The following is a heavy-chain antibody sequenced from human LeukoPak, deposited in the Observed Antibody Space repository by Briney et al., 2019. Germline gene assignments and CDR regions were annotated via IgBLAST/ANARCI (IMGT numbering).Heavy chain of an antibody. Sequence: SETLSLTCAVYSGSFSDYCWSWIRQPPGRGLEWIGEIYSGGSANYNPSLKSRLAISVDTSKSQFSLRLSSLTAADTAVYYCARKGLTKPLSVAVDFDSWGQGTLVTVSS. V-gene: IGHV4-34*01. CDR2: IYSGGSA. J-gene: IGHJ4*02. CDR1: SGSFSDYC. CDR3: ARKGLTKPLSVAVDFDS. D-gene: IGHD6-19*01.